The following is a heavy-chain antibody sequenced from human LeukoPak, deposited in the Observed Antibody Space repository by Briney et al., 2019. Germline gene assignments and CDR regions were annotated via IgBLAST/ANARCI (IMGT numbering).Heavy chain of an antibody. Sequence: GASVKVSCKVSGYTFTGYYMHWVRQAPGQGLEWMGWINPNSGGTNYAQKFQGRVTMTRDTSISTAYMELSRLRSDDTAVYYCAGTGDYYGSGSYYSFDYWGQGTLVTVSS. CDR1: GYTFTGYY. CDR3: AGTGDYYGSGSYYSFDY. CDR2: INPNSGGT. D-gene: IGHD3-10*01. J-gene: IGHJ4*02. V-gene: IGHV1-2*02.